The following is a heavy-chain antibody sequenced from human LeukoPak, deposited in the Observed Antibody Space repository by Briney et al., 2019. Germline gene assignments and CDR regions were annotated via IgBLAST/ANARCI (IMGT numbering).Heavy chain of an antibody. CDR1: GFTLRSYV. D-gene: IGHD2-21*02. CDR2: ISGSGDST. CDR3: AKDRLLNCRGDCYISDY. J-gene: IGHJ4*02. V-gene: IGHV3-23*01. Sequence: GGSLRLSCVASGFTLRSYVMNWVRQTPGRGLEWVSSISGSGDSTFYADSVKGRFSISRDNSKNTLYLQVNGLRTEDTAVYYCAKDRLLNCRGDCYISDYWGQGTVVTVSS.